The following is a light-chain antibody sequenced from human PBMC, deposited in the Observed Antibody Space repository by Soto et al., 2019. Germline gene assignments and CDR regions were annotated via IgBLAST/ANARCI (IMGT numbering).Light chain of an antibody. J-gene: IGLJ2*01. CDR2: EGS. CDR1: SRDVGSYNL. Sequence: QSALTQPASVSGSPGQSITISCTGTSRDVGSYNLVSWYQQHPGKAPKLMIYEGSKRPSGVSNRFSGFKSGNTASLTISGLQAEDEADYYCCSYAGSSTLVFGGGTKLTVL. V-gene: IGLV2-23*01. CDR3: CSYAGSSTLV.